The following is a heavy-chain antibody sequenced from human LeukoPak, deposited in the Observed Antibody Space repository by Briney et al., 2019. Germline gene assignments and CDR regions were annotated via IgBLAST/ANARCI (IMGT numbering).Heavy chain of an antibody. Sequence: ASVKVSCKASGYTFTGYYMHWVRHAPGQGLEWMGWINPNSGGTNYAQKFQGRVTMTRDTSISTAYMELSRLRSDDTAVYYCATGGVLLWFGVYGMDVWGQGTTVTVSS. D-gene: IGHD3-10*01. CDR2: INPNSGGT. CDR3: ATGGVLLWFGVYGMDV. CDR1: GYTFTGYY. V-gene: IGHV1-2*02. J-gene: IGHJ6*02.